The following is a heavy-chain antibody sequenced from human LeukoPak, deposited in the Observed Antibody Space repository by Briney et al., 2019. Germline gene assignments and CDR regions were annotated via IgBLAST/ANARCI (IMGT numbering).Heavy chain of an antibody. D-gene: IGHD3-10*01. J-gene: IGHJ6*03. CDR2: IKQDGSEK. V-gene: IGHV3-7*01. CDR1: GFTFSSYW. Sequence: PGGSLRLSCVASGFTFSSYWMSWVRQAPGKGLEWAANIKQDGSEKYYVDSVKGRFTISRDNAKNSLYLQMNSLRAEDTAVYYCARVPFGVISYYYYMDVWGKGTTVTISS. CDR3: ARVPFGVISYYYYMDV.